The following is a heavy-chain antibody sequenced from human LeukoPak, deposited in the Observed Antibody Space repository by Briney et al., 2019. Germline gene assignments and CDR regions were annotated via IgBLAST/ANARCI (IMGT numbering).Heavy chain of an antibody. J-gene: IGHJ3*02. CDR1: GFTFSTYT. Sequence: PGGSLRLSSGASGFTFSTYTMNWVRQAPGKGLEWVSSISSSSNYIYYADSVKGRFTISRDNAKNSLYLQMNSLRAEDTAVYYCAREGTDAFDIWGQGTMVTVSS. CDR3: AREGTDAFDI. V-gene: IGHV3-21*01. CDR2: ISSSSNYI.